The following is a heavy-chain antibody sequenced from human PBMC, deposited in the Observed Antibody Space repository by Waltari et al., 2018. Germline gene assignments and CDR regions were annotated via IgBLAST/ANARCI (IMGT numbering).Heavy chain of an antibody. V-gene: IGHV3-53*01. D-gene: IGHD4-4*01. J-gene: IGHJ4*02. CDR2: IYSGGSR. Sequence: EVQLVESGGGLIQPGGSLRLSCVASGFTVSSNYISWVRQAPGQGVGWVSVIYSGGSRYYADSVRGRFTISREKSKNTLYLQKNSLRAEDTAVYFWAGGAYSYSYLDYWGQGTLVTVSS. CDR1: GFTVSSNY. CDR3: AGGAYSYSYLDY.